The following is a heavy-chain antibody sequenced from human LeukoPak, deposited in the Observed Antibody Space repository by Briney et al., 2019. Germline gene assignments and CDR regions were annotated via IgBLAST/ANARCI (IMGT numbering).Heavy chain of an antibody. CDR1: GFTFSSYG. D-gene: IGHD6-19*01. Sequence: GGSLRLSCAASGFTFSSYGMHWVRQAPGKGLEWVAVISYDGSNKYYADSVKGRFTISRDNSKNTLYLQMNSLRAEDTAVYYCAKDNTVGQWLVSGFDYRGQGTLVTVSS. V-gene: IGHV3-30*18. J-gene: IGHJ4*02. CDR3: AKDNTVGQWLVSGFDY. CDR2: ISYDGSNK.